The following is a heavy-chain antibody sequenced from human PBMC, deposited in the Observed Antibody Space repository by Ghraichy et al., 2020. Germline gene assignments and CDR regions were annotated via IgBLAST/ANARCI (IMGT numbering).Heavy chain of an antibody. CDR3: VRSNGYLDY. CDR2: ISSDERTT. J-gene: IGHJ4*02. CDR1: GFTFGSSW. D-gene: IGHD3-22*01. Sequence: GGSLRLSCAASGFTFGSSWMHWVCQAPGKGLVWVSHISSDERTTNYADSVKGRFTISRDNAKNTLYLQMNSLRAEDTALYYCVRSNGYLDYWGQGTLVTVSS. V-gene: IGHV3-74*01.